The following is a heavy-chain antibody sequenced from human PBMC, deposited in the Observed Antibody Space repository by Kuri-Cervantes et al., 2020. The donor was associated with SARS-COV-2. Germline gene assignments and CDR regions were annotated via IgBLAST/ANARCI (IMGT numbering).Heavy chain of an antibody. J-gene: IGHJ4*02. Sequence: ASVKVSCKASGGTFSSYAISWVRQAPGQGLEWMGIINPSGGSTSYAQKFQGRVTMTRDTSTSTVYMELSSLRSEDTAVYYCTTDMEEVRFLSGYPGYWGQGTLVTVSS. CDR2: INPSGGST. D-gene: IGHD3-3*01. V-gene: IGHV1-46*01. CDR1: GGTFSSYA. CDR3: TTDMEEVRFLSGYPGY.